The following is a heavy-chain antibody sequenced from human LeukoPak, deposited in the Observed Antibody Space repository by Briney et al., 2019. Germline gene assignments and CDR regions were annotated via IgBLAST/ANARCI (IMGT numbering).Heavy chain of an antibody. CDR3: ARDRYLINTSGWKGDYFDY. D-gene: IGHD6-19*01. Sequence: GGSLRLSCGASGFTFSSYWMSWVRQAPGKGLEWVANIKQDGSEKYYVDSVKGRFTISRDNANNSLSLQVNSLRAEDTAVYYCARDRYLINTSGWKGDYFDYWGQGTLVTVSS. J-gene: IGHJ4*02. CDR1: GFTFSSYW. CDR2: IKQDGSEK. V-gene: IGHV3-7*01.